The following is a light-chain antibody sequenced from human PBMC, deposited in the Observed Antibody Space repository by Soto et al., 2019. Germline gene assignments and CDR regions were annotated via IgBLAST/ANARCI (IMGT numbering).Light chain of an antibody. CDR1: QSISTW. Sequence: DIQMTQSPSTLSASVGDRVAITCRASQSISTWLAWYQQKSGKAPNLLIYQASSLESGVPSRFSGSGSGTEFTLTISSLRPDDFETYYCQQYNSYTWMFGQGTKVDI. V-gene: IGKV1-5*03. CDR2: QAS. CDR3: QQYNSYTWM. J-gene: IGKJ1*01.